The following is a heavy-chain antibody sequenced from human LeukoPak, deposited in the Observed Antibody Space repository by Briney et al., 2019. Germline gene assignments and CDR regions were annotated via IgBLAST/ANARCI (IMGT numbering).Heavy chain of an antibody. V-gene: IGHV3-7*01. CDR1: GFSFSRYW. Sequence: GGSLRLSCAASGFSFSRYWMGWVRQAPGRGLEWVASIKGDGSETAYVASVKGRFTISRDNAKNSLYLQMNSLRAEDTAVYYCARGSSSVFDYWGQGTLVTVSS. CDR2: IKGDGSET. CDR3: ARGSSSVFDY. J-gene: IGHJ4*02. D-gene: IGHD6-6*01.